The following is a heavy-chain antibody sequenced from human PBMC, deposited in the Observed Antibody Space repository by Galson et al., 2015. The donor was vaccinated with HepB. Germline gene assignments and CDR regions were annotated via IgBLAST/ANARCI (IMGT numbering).Heavy chain of an antibody. CDR2: IYYSGST. CDR1: GGSISSYY. J-gene: IGHJ6*03. CDR3: ARDSEAALRFLEWPLYYYYMDV. Sequence: LSLTCTVSGGSISSYYWSWIRQPPGKGLEWIGYIYYSGSTNYNPSLKSRVTISVDTSKNQFSLKLSSVTAADTAVYYCARDSEAALRFLEWPLYYYYMDVWGKGTTVTVSS. D-gene: IGHD3-3*01. V-gene: IGHV4-59*01.